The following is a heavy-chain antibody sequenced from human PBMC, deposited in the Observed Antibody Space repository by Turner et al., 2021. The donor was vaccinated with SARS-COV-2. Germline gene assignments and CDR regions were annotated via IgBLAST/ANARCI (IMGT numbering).Heavy chain of an antibody. J-gene: IGHJ4*02. D-gene: IGHD3-9*01. V-gene: IGHV1-69*01. Sequence: HVQLVHSWAEVKKPGSSVKVSCKASGGTFSSYAISWVRQAPGQGLEWMGGINPIFGTANYAQKVQGRVKITADESKSTAYMELSSQRSEDTAVYYCARCLGFDWLFPFDYWGQGTLVTVSS. CDR3: ARCLGFDWLFPFDY. CDR1: GGTFSSYA. CDR2: INPIFGTA.